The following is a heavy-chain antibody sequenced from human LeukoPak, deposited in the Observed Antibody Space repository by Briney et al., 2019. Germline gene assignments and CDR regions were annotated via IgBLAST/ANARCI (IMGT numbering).Heavy chain of an antibody. CDR3: ARVTMIVVVSKSDAFDI. Sequence: GASVKVSCKASGYTFTSYGISWVRQAPGQGLEWMGLISAYNGNTNYAQKLQGRVTMTTDTSTSTAYMELRSLRSDDTAVYYCARVTMIVVVSKSDAFDIWGQGTMVTVSS. D-gene: IGHD3-22*01. J-gene: IGHJ3*02. V-gene: IGHV1-18*01. CDR2: ISAYNGNT. CDR1: GYTFTSYG.